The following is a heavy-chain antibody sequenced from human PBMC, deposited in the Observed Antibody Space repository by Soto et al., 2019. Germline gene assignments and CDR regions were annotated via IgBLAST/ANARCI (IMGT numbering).Heavy chain of an antibody. Sequence: PSETLSLTCAVSGGSISSYYWSWIRQPPGKGLEWIGYIYYSGSTYYNPSLKSRITMSVDTSKNQFSLKLSSVTAADTALYYCARDKYDNRGYYWFDRWGQGTLVTVSS. J-gene: IGHJ5*02. CDR1: GGSISSYY. CDR2: IYYSGST. CDR3: ARDKYDNRGYYWFDR. D-gene: IGHD3-22*01. V-gene: IGHV4-59*04.